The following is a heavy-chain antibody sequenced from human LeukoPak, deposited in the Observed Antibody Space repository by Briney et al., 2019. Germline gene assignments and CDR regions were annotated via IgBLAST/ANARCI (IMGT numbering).Heavy chain of an antibody. J-gene: IGHJ2*01. D-gene: IGHD2-2*01. Sequence: PSETLSLTCAVYGGYFSGYYWSWIRQPPGKGLEWIGEINHSGSTNYNPSLKSRVTISVDTSKNQFSLKLSSVTAADTAVYYCASYAKDIVVLPAASIYWYFDLWGRGTLVTVSS. CDR1: GGYFSGYY. CDR2: INHSGST. CDR3: ASYAKDIVVLPAASIYWYFDL. V-gene: IGHV4-34*01.